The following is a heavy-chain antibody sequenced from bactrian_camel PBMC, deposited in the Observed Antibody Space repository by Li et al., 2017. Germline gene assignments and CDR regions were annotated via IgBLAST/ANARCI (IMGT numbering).Heavy chain of an antibody. CDR2: IYTGGGST. CDR3: ARTHPFIPCSVGRSQYSY. V-gene: IGHV3S1*01. D-gene: IGHD1*01. Sequence: QVQLVESGGGSVQAGGSLTLSCAASGYTGSSYCMGWFRQAPGKEREGLATIYTGGGSTYYADSVKGRFTISQDNPKNTLYLQMNSLKPEDTATYYCARTHPFIPCSVGRSQYSYWGQGTQVTVS. J-gene: IGHJ4*01. CDR1: GYTGSSYC.